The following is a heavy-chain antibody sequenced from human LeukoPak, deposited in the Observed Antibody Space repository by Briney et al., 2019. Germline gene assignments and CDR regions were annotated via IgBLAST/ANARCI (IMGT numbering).Heavy chain of an antibody. Sequence: GGSLRLSCAASGLTVSYNYMSWVRQAPGKGLEWVSVIYSGGGTYYADSVKGRFTISRDNSKNTLYLQMNSLRVEDTAVYYCARSDCGGDCYSLDSWGQGTLVTVPS. CDR2: IYSGGGT. CDR1: GLTVSYNY. J-gene: IGHJ4*02. CDR3: ARSDCGGDCYSLDS. D-gene: IGHD2-21*02. V-gene: IGHV3-66*01.